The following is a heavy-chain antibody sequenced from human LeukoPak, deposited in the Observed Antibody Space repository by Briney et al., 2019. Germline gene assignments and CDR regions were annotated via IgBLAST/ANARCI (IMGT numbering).Heavy chain of an antibody. J-gene: IGHJ4*02. CDR2: INHSGST. D-gene: IGHD3-22*01. CDR3: ARGPAIYDSSGYEPHFVY. CDR1: GGSFSGYY. V-gene: IGHV4-34*01. Sequence: PSETLSLTCAVYGGSFSGYYWSWIRQPPGKGLEWIGEINHSGSTNYNPSLKSRVTISVDTSKNQFSLKLSSVTAADTAVYYCARGPAIYDSSGYEPHFVYWGQGTLVTVSS.